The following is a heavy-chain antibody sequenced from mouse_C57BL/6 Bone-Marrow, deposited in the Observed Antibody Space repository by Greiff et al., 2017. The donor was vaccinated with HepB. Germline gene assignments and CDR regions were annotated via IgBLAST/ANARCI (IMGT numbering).Heavy chain of an antibody. CDR1: GFTFSSYA. Sequence: EVNVVESGEGLVKPGGSLKLSCAASGFTFSSYAMSWVRQTPEKRLEWVAYISSGGDYIYYADTVKGRFTISRDNARNTLYLQMSSLKSEDTAMYYCTRDNGYYFYYAMDYWGQGTSVTVSS. CDR2: ISSGGDYI. CDR3: TRDNGYYFYYAMDY. V-gene: IGHV5-9-1*02. D-gene: IGHD2-3*01. J-gene: IGHJ4*01.